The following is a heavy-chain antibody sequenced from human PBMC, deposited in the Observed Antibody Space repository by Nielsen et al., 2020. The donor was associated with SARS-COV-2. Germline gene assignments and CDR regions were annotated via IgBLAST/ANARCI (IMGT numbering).Heavy chain of an antibody. J-gene: IGHJ4*02. CDR1: GFTFHDYA. CDR3: AGGFRNNWATFDY. CDR2: INWAGNT. D-gene: IGHD1-20*01. V-gene: IGHV3-43D*03. Sequence: GGSLRLSCAASGFTFHDYAMHWVRQAPGKGLEWVSLINWAGNTYYADSVKGRFTISRDNRQNSLYLQMDSLRGEDTALYYCAGGFRNNWATFDYWGRGTLLPVSS.